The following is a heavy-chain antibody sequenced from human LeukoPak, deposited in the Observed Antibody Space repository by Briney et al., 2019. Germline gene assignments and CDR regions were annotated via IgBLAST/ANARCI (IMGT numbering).Heavy chain of an antibody. Sequence: PGGSLRLSCAASGFIVSTNYVSWVRHAPGKGLEWVSVIYSGGSTYYADSVKGRFTISRDNSNNSLYLQMNSLRAEDTAVYYCARHEGITMIMNWGQGTLVTVSS. D-gene: IGHD3-22*01. CDR2: IYSGGST. CDR1: GFIVSTNY. J-gene: IGHJ4*02. CDR3: ARHEGITMIMN. V-gene: IGHV3-66*04.